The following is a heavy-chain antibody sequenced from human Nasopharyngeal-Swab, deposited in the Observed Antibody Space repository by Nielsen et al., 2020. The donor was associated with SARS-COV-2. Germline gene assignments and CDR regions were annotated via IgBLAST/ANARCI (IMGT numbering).Heavy chain of an antibody. D-gene: IGHD6-6*01. CDR2: MSYDGSNK. V-gene: IGHV3-30*04. CDR3: IVSSIAARGPYYFDY. CDR1: GFTFSSYA. J-gene: IGHJ4*02. Sequence: GESLKISCAASGFTFSSYAMHWVRQAPGKGLEWVAVMSYDGSNKYYADSVKGRFTISRDNSKNTLYLQMNSLRAEDTAVYYCIVSSIAARGPYYFDYWGQGTLVTVSS.